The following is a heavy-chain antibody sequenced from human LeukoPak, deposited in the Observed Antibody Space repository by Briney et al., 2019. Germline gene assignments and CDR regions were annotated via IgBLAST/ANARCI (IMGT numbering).Heavy chain of an antibody. Sequence: GGSLRLSCAASGFTFDDYGMSWVCQAPGKGLEWVSVINWNGGSTGYADSVKGRFTISRDNAKNSLYLQMNSLRAEDTALYYCTRDGLRSSGTWGQGTRVTVSS. D-gene: IGHD6-25*01. CDR2: INWNGGST. V-gene: IGHV3-20*04. CDR1: GFTFDDYG. J-gene: IGHJ5*02. CDR3: TRDGLRSSGT.